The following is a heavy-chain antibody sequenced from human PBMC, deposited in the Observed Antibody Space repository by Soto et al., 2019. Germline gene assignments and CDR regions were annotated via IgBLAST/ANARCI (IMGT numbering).Heavy chain of an antibody. CDR2: MNPNSGNT. D-gene: IGHD3-22*01. J-gene: IGHJ3*02. V-gene: IGHV1-8*01. CDR3: ARRRWGYYDSSGYSDAFDI. Sequence: RASVKVSCKASGYTFTSYDINWVRQATGQGLEWMGWMNPNSGNTGYAQKFQGRVTMTRNTSISTAYMELSSLRSEDTAVYYCARRRWGYYDSSGYSDAFDIWRQGTMVTVSS. CDR1: GYTFTSYD.